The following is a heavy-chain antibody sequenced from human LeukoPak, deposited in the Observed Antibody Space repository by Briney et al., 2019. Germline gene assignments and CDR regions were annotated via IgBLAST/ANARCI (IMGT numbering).Heavy chain of an antibody. CDR1: GGSIRSSTSY. Sequence: PSETLSLTCTVSGGSIRSSTSYWGWIRQPPGKGLEWIGSIHYSGSTNYNPSLKSRVTISVDTSKNQFSLKLSSVTAADTAVYYCARGYCSGGGCYSYYYYNYMDVWGKGTTVTVSS. CDR2: IHYSGST. CDR3: ARGYCSGGGCYSYYYYNYMDV. V-gene: IGHV4-39*07. J-gene: IGHJ6*03. D-gene: IGHD2-15*01.